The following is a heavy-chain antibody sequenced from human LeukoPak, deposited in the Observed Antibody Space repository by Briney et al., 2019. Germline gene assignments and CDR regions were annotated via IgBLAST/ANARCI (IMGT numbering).Heavy chain of an antibody. CDR1: GFTFISYG. J-gene: IGHJ4*01. CDR3: TRELPREVTLDY. Sequence: GGSLRLSCAASGFTFISYGMQWVRQAPGKGLVWVSRINTDGSCTSYADSVKGRFTVSRDNAKNTLYLQVNSLRAEDTAVYFCTRELPREVTLDYWGQGTLVTVSS. D-gene: IGHD2-21*02. V-gene: IGHV3-74*01. CDR2: INTDGSCT.